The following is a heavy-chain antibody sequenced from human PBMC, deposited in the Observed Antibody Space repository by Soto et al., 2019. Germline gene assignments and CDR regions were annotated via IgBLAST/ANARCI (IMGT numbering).Heavy chain of an antibody. CDR1: GFTFSRYA. V-gene: IGHV3-23*01. CDR3: AKDLTYYYDSSGYGDGMDV. Sequence: EVQLLESGGGLVQPGGSLRLSCAASGFTFSRYAMSWVRQAPGKGLEWVSAISGSGGSTYYADSVKGRFTISRDTSKNTLYLQMNSVKAEDTAVYYCAKDLTYYYDSSGYGDGMDVW. J-gene: IGHJ6*01. D-gene: IGHD3-22*01. CDR2: ISGSGGST.